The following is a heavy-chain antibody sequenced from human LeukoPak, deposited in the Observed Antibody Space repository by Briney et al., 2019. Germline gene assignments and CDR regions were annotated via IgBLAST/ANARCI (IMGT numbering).Heavy chain of an antibody. D-gene: IGHD3-22*01. J-gene: IGHJ4*02. CDR2: TNPNSGGT. Sequence: ASVKVSCKASGYTFTGYYMHWVRQAPGQGLEWMGWTNPNSGGTNYAQKFQGRVTMTRDTSISTAYMELSRLRSDDTAVYYCAREVAVTYDSSGYSVDYWDQGTLVTVSS. V-gene: IGHV1-2*02. CDR3: AREVAVTYDSSGYSVDY. CDR1: GYTFTGYY.